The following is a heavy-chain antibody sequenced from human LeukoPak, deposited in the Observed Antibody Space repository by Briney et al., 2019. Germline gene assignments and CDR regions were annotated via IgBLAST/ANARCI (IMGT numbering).Heavy chain of an antibody. CDR1: GYTFTSYA. D-gene: IGHD5-24*01. V-gene: IGHV7-4-1*02. Sequence: ASVKVSCKASGYTFTSYAMNWVRQAPGQGLEWMGWINTNTGNPTYAQGFTGRFVFSLDTSVSTAYLQISSLKAEDTAVYYCARELRGYNRLRTYYYYMDVWGKGTTVTVSS. J-gene: IGHJ6*03. CDR2: INTNTGNP. CDR3: ARELRGYNRLRTYYYYMDV.